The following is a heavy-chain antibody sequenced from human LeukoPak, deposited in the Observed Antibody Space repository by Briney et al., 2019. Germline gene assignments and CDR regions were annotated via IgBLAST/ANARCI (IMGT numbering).Heavy chain of an antibody. D-gene: IGHD4-23*01. CDR3: AKESTVVTFDF. V-gene: IGHV3-30*18. CDR1: GLTFRRYG. Sequence: GGSLRLFCAASGLTFRRYGMHWVRQATGKGLEGVAVISYDGIKKYYGDSVKGRFTISRDNSKNTLYLQMNSLRSEDTAVYYCAKESTVVTFDFWGQGTLVTVSS. CDR2: ISYDGIKK. J-gene: IGHJ4*02.